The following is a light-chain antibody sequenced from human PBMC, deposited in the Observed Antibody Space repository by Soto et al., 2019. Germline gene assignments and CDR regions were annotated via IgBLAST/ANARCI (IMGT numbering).Light chain of an antibody. CDR2: DAS. J-gene: IGKJ4*01. V-gene: IGKV1-13*02. CDR3: QQFIL. CDR1: QGISSA. Sequence: AIQLTQSPSSLSASVGDRVTITCRASQGISSALAWYRQKPGKAPKLLIYDASSLESGVPSRFSGSGSGTDFTLTISSLQPEDFATYYCQQFILFGGGTKVDIK.